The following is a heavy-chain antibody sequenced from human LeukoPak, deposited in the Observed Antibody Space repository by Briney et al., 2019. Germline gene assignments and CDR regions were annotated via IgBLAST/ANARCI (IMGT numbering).Heavy chain of an antibody. CDR3: ARQTHSIGAFDI. V-gene: IGHV1-18*01. D-gene: IGHD4-11*01. J-gene: IGHJ3*02. Sequence: ASVKVSCKASGYTFTSYGISWVRQAPGQGLEWMGWISAYNGNTNYAQKLQGRVTMTTDTSTSTAYMELRSLRSDDAAVYYCARQTHSIGAFDIWGQGTMVTVSS. CDR1: GYTFTSYG. CDR2: ISAYNGNT.